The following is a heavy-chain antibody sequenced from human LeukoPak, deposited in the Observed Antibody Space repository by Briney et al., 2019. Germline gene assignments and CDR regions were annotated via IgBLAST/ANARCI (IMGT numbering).Heavy chain of an antibody. V-gene: IGHV3-23*01. CDR2: ISGSGGST. CDR1: EFTFSSHA. D-gene: IGHD3-22*01. Sequence: GGSLRLSCAASEFTFSSHAMSWVRQAPGKGLEWVSAISGSGGSTYYADSVRGRFTISRDNPKNTLYLQMNSLRAEDTAVYYCAKDRDSRGYYDYWGQGTLFTVSS. J-gene: IGHJ4*02. CDR3: AKDRDSRGYYDY.